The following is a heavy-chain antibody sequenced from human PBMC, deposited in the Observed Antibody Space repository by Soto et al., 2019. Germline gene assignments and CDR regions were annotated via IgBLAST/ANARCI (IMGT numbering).Heavy chain of an antibody. CDR3: ARGRDSSSWFTNNWFDP. CDR2: IYHSGST. V-gene: IGHV4-4*02. Sequence: PSETLSLTCAVSGGSISSSNWWSWVRQPPGKGLEWIGEIYHSGSTNYNPSLKSRVTISVDKSKNQFSLKLSSVTAADTAVYYCARGRDSSSWFTNNWFDPWGQGTLVT. J-gene: IGHJ5*02. D-gene: IGHD6-13*01. CDR1: GGSISSSNW.